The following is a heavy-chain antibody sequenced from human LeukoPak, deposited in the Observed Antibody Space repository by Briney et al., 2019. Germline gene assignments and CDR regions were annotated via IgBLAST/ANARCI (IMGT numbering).Heavy chain of an antibody. D-gene: IGHD1-1*01. Sequence: SETLSLTCAVYGGSFSGYYWSWIRQPPGKGLEWIGEINHSGSINYNPSLKSRVTISVDTSKNQFSLKLSSVTAADTAVYYCARTTRFQKLNDYWGQGTLVTVSS. CDR2: INHSGSI. J-gene: IGHJ4*02. CDR3: ARTTRFQKLNDY. V-gene: IGHV4-34*01. CDR1: GGSFSGYY.